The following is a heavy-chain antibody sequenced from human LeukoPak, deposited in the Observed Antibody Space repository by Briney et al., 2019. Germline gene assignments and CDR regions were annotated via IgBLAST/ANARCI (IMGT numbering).Heavy chain of an antibody. CDR3: ARDLGYYDILTGYYYGMDV. CDR1: VGSVSSGSYY. D-gene: IGHD3-9*01. J-gene: IGHJ6*02. V-gene: IGHV4-61*01. Sequence: SETLSLACTVSVGSVSSGSYYWSWIRQPPGKGLEWIGYIYYSGSTNYNPSLKSRVTISVDTSKNQFSLKLSSVTAADTAVYYCARDLGYYDILTGYYYGMDVWGQGTTVTVSS. CDR2: IYYSGST.